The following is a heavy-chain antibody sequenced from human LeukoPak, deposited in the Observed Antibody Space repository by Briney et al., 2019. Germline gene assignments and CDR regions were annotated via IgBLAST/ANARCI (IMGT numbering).Heavy chain of an antibody. D-gene: IGHD5-24*01. Sequence: SETLSLTCTVSGGSITSSSHYWGWIRQPPGKGLQWIGSFYYSGSTYYNPSLKSRVTIYVDTSKNQFSLKLSSVTAADTAVYYCARGRRDGYNLEYFDKWGLGTLVTVSS. V-gene: IGHV4-39*01. CDR3: ARGRRDGYNLEYFDK. J-gene: IGHJ4*02. CDR1: GGSITSSSHY. CDR2: FYYSGST.